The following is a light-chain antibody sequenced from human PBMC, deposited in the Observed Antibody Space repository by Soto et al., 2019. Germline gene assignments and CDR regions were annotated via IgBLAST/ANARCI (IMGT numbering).Light chain of an antibody. CDR3: AAWGDSLV. J-gene: IGLJ2*01. CDR1: SSDVGSYNY. Sequence: QSALTQPASVSGSPGQSITISCTGTSSDVGSYNYVSWYQQHPGKAPKLMIYEVSDRPSGISSRFSGSKSGNTASLAISGLRSEDEAVYYCAAWGDSLVFGGGTKVTVL. V-gene: IGLV2-14*01. CDR2: EVS.